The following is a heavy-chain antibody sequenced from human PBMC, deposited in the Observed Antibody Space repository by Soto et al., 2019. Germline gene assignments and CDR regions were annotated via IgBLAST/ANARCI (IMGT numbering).Heavy chain of an antibody. V-gene: IGHV4-34*01. CDR1: GGSFSGYY. J-gene: IGHJ4*02. Sequence: QVQLQQWGAGLLKPSETLYLTCAVYGGSFSGYYWTWIRQPPGTGLEWIGEINHSGSTNYNPSLKSRVTIPVYTSKNQFSLKLTSVTAADTAVYYCARDKITGAFDYWGQGTLVNVSS. CDR2: INHSGST. D-gene: IGHD2-8*02. CDR3: ARDKITGAFDY.